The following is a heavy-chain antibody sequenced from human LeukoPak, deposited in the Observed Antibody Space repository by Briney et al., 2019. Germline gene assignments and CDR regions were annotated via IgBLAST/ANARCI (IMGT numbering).Heavy chain of an antibody. Sequence: PSETLSLTCTVSGGSFSNGDYHWNWVRQPPGKGLEWISYISTGGQTIYYADSVEGRFTISRDNAKKSLYLQMNSLRAEDTAVYYCARGPPLFDPWGQGTLVTVSS. CDR1: GGSFSNGDYH. CDR2: ISTGGQTI. V-gene: IGHV3-48*01. CDR3: ARGPPLFDP. J-gene: IGHJ5*02.